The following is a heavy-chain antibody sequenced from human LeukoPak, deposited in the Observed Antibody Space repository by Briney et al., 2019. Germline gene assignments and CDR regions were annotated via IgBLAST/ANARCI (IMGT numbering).Heavy chain of an antibody. J-gene: IGHJ4*02. V-gene: IGHV3-9*01. CDR3: AKDSRSLAAAGEVDY. CDR2: ISWNSGSI. CDR1: GFTFDDYA. Sequence: GGSLRLSCAASGFTFDDYAMHWVRQAPGKGLEWVSGISWNSGSIGYADSVKGRFTISRDNAKNSLYLQMNSLRAEDTAVYYCAKDSRSLAAAGEVDYWGQGTLVTVSS. D-gene: IGHD6-13*01.